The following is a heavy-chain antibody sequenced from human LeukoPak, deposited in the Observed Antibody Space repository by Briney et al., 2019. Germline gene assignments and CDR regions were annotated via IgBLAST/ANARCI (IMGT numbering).Heavy chain of an antibody. CDR1: GGSISSSSYY. Sequence: SETLSLTCTVSGGSISSSSYYWGWIRQPPGKGLEWIGSIYYSGSAYYNPSLKSRVTISVDTSKNQFSLKLSSVTAADTAVYYCARGYTSSSEPFDYWGQGTLVTVSS. CDR3: ARGYTSSSEPFDY. D-gene: IGHD6-6*01. CDR2: IYYSGSA. J-gene: IGHJ4*02. V-gene: IGHV4-39*07.